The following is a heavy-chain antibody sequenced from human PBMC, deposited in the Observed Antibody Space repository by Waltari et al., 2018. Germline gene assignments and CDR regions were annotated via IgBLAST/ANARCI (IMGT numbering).Heavy chain of an antibody. CDR1: GFTFSSYS. CDR2: ISSSSSYI. V-gene: IGHV3-21*01. D-gene: IGHD6-13*01. J-gene: IGHJ4*02. Sequence: EVQLVESGGGLVKPGGSLRLSCAASGFTFSSYSMNWVRQAPGKGLEWVSSISSSSSYIYYADSVKCRFTISRDNAKNSLYLQMNSLRAEDTAVYYCAREGSSSWYERGTYYFDYWGQGTLVTVSS. CDR3: AREGSSSWYERGTYYFDY.